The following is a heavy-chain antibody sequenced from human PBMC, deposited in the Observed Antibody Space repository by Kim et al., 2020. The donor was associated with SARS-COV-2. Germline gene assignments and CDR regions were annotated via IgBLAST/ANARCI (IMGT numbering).Heavy chain of an antibody. V-gene: IGHV4-59*01. D-gene: IGHD6-19*01. Sequence: PSLKSRVTISVDTSKNPFSLQLNSVTAADTAVYYCARMGSSGWFESAFDIWGQGTMVTVSS. J-gene: IGHJ3*02. CDR3: ARMGSSGWFESAFDI.